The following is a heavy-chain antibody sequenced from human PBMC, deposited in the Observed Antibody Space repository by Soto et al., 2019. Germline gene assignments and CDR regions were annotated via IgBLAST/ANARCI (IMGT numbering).Heavy chain of an antibody. CDR2: IKKDGSEQ. D-gene: IGHD2-2*01. Sequence: PGGSLRLSCAASGFTFNRYWMGWVRQAPGKGLEWVANIKKDGSEQYYVDSVKGRFTVSRDNAKNSLTLQMSGLRAEDTAVYYCARGSTSWYFDFWGQGTLVTVSS. J-gene: IGHJ4*02. V-gene: IGHV3-7*01. CDR3: ARGSTSWYFDF. CDR1: GFTFNRYW.